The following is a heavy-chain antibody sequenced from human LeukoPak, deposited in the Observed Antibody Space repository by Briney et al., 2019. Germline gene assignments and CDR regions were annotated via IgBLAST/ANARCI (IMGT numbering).Heavy chain of an antibody. CDR3: ARVTNSIAAAADY. D-gene: IGHD6-13*01. J-gene: IGHJ4*02. CDR1: GGSISSGSYY. Sequence: SQTLSLTCTVSGGSISSGSYYWSWIRQPAGKGLEWIGRIYTSGSTNYNPSLKSRVTISVDTSKNQFSLKLSSVTAADTAVYYCARVTNSIAAAADYWGQGTLVTVSS. V-gene: IGHV4-61*02. CDR2: IYTSGST.